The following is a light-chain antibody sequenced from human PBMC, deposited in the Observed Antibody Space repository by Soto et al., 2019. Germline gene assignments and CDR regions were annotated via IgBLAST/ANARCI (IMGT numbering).Light chain of an antibody. CDR2: LEGSGSY. CDR1: SGHSSYI. V-gene: IGLV4-60*03. CDR3: ETWDSTYVV. Sequence: QSVLTQSSSASASLGSSVKLTCTLSSGHSSYIIAWHQQQPGKAPRYLMKLEGSGSYNKGSGVPDRFSGSSSGADRYLTISNLQSEDEADYYCETWDSTYVVFGGGTKVTVL. J-gene: IGLJ2*01.